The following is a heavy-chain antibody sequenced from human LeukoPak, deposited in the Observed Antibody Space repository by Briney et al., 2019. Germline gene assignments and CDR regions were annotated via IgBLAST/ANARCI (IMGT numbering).Heavy chain of an antibody. Sequence: PSETLSLNCTVSGGSISSYYWSWIRQPPGKGLEWIGDLYYSGSTNYNPSLKSRVTISVDTSKNQFSLKLSSVTAADTAVYYCARTSPATPLLRYFDWSSSPMDVWGQGTTVTVSS. J-gene: IGHJ6*02. CDR2: LYYSGST. CDR1: GGSISSYY. V-gene: IGHV4-59*01. CDR3: ARTSPATPLLRYFDWSSSPMDV. D-gene: IGHD3-9*01.